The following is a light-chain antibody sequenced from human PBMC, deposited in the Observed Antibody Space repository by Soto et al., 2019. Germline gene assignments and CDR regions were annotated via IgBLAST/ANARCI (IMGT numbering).Light chain of an antibody. CDR1: QIVRSN. CDR3: QQYESWPYT. CDR2: GAS. J-gene: IGKJ2*01. Sequence: EKGWPHPPATLSLSPGERATLPCRPSQIVRSNLAWYQQKRGRAPRLLIYGASTRATGIPARFSVSGSGTEFTLTISSLQSEDFAVYYCQQYESWPYTFGQGTKLEIK. V-gene: IGKV3-15*01.